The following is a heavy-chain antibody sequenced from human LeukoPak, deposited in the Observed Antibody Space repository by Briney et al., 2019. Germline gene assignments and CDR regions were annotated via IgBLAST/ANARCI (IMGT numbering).Heavy chain of an antibody. CDR1: GGSFSGYY. J-gene: IGHJ4*02. CDR3: ARDRGLRYFDWSLGY. Sequence: SETLSLTCAVYGGSFSGYYWRWIRQPPGKGLEWIGEINHSGSTNYNPSLKSRVTISVDTSKNQFSLKLSSVTAADTAVYYCARDRGLRYFDWSLGYWGQGTLVTVSS. D-gene: IGHD3-9*01. V-gene: IGHV4-34*01. CDR2: INHSGST.